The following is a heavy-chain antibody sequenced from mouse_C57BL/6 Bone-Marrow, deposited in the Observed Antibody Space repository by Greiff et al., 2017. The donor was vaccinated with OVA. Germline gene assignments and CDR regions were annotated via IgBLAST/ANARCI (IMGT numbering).Heavy chain of an antibody. CDR3: ARRAYSNYGGFAY. D-gene: IGHD2-5*01. CDR1: GFSLSTSCMG. J-gene: IGHJ3*01. Sequence: QVTLKECGPGILQSSQSLSLTCSFSGFSLSTSCMGVSWLRQPSGQGLVCLAHIYWDDDKRYNPSLKSRRTISKSTYRNQVFLKITSVETADNATYYCARRAYSNYGGFAYWGQGTLVTVSA. V-gene: IGHV8-12*01. CDR2: IYWDDDK.